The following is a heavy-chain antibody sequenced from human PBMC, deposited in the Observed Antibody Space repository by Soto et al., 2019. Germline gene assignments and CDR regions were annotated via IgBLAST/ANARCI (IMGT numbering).Heavy chain of an antibody. Sequence: GASVKVSWKASGGTFSSYAISWVRQAPGQGLEWMGGIIPIFGTANYAQKFQGRVTITADESTSTAYMELSSLRSEDTAVYFFSFAGYGNYDIFPGRFAYWGQGTLVTVSS. CDR2: IIPIFGTA. V-gene: IGHV1-69*13. J-gene: IGHJ4*02. CDR3: SFAGYGNYDIFPGRFAY. D-gene: IGHD3-9*01. CDR1: GGTFSSYA.